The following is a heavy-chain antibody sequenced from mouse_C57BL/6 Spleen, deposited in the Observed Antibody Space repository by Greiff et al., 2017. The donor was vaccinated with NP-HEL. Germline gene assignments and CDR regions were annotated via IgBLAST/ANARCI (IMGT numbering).Heavy chain of an antibody. J-gene: IGHJ4*01. CDR1: GFTFSSYA. CDR3: TRPHYYGSSYEGYAMDY. CDR2: ISSGGDYI. D-gene: IGHD1-1*01. V-gene: IGHV5-9-1*02. Sequence: EVNVVESGEGLVKPGGSLKLSCAASGFTFSSYAMSWVRQTPEKRLEWVAYISSGGDYIYYADTVKGRFTISRDNARNTLYLQMSSLKSEDTAMYYCTRPHYYGSSYEGYAMDYWGQGTSVTVSS.